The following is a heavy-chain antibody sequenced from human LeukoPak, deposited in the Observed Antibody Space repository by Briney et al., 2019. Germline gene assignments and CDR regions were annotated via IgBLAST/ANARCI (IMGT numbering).Heavy chain of an antibody. Sequence: GGSLRLSCAASGFAVSSNYMSWVRQAPGKGLEWVSVIYSGGSTNYADSVKGRFTIARDNSRNTLYLQMNSLRAEDTAVYYCARRATVTAQLGAFDIWGQGTMVTVSS. CDR2: IYSGGST. CDR1: GFAVSSNY. J-gene: IGHJ3*02. V-gene: IGHV3-66*01. D-gene: IGHD4-17*01. CDR3: ARRATVTAQLGAFDI.